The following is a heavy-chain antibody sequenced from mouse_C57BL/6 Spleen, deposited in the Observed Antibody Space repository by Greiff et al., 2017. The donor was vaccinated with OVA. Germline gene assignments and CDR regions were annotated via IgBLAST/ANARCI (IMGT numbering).Heavy chain of an antibody. CDR1: GYAFSSYW. J-gene: IGHJ2*01. CDR2: IYPGDGDT. V-gene: IGHV1-80*01. CDR3: ARGGYFDY. Sequence: VQLQQSGAELVKPGASVKISCKASGYAFSSYWMTWVKQRPGKGLEWIGQIYPGDGDTNYNGKFKGKATLTADKSSSTAYMQLSSLTSEDSAVYFCARGGYFDYWGQGTTLTVSS.